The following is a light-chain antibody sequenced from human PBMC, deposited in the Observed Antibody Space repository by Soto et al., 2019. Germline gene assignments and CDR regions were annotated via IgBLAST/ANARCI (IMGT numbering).Light chain of an antibody. CDR1: QSISSY. J-gene: IGKJ1*01. Sequence: DIRLTQYKSSLSAFVGDRVTITCRASQSISSYLNWYQQKPGKAPNLLIYATSSLQSGVPSRFSGSGSGTDFTLTISSLQAEDFATYFCQQTYFAPQTFGQGT. V-gene: IGKV1-39*01. CDR2: ATS. CDR3: QQTYFAPQT.